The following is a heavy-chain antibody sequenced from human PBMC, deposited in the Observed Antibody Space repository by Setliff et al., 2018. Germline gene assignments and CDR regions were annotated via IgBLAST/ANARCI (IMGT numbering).Heavy chain of an antibody. CDR1: GFTFSSYG. CDR2: IRYDGSNK. D-gene: IGHD3-3*01. V-gene: IGHV3-33*01. CDR3: ARHPYGVFDY. Sequence: LRLSCAASGFTFSSYGMHWVRQAPGKGLEWVAFIRYDGSNKYYADSVKGRFTISRDNAQNSLYLQLNSLRAEDTGVYHCARHPYGVFDYWGQGTLVTVS. J-gene: IGHJ4*02.